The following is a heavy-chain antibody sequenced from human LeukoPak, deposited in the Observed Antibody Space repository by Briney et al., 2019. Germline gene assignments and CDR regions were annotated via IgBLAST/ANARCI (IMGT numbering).Heavy chain of an antibody. V-gene: IGHV3-21*01. CDR2: ISSSSSYI. Sequence: GGSLRLSCAASGFTFSSYSMNWVRQAPGKGLEWVSSISSSSSYIYYADSVKDQFTISRDNAKNSLYLQMNSLRAEDTAVYYCASLGYCTNGVCHYYFDYWGQGTLVTVSS. D-gene: IGHD2-8*01. CDR1: GFTFSSYS. J-gene: IGHJ4*02. CDR3: ASLGYCTNGVCHYYFDY.